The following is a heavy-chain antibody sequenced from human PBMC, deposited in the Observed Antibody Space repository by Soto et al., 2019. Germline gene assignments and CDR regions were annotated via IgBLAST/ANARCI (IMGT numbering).Heavy chain of an antibody. Sequence: SCAASGFTFSSYAMSWVRQAPGKGLEWVSAISGSGGSTYYADSVKGRFTISRDNSKNTLYLQMNSLRAEDTAVYYCAKDRERFLEWLLVAFDIWGQGTMVTVSS. CDR1: GFTFSSYA. CDR3: AKDRERFLEWLLVAFDI. J-gene: IGHJ3*02. CDR2: ISGSGGST. V-gene: IGHV3-23*01. D-gene: IGHD3-3*01.